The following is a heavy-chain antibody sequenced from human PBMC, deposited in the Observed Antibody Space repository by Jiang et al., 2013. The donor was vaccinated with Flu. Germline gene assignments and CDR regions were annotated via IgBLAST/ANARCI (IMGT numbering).Heavy chain of an antibody. CDR1: GGSISSGSYY. J-gene: IGHJ4*02. CDR2: IYTSGST. V-gene: IGHV4-61*02. Sequence: PGLVKPSQTLSLTCTVSGGSISSGSYYWSWIRQPAGKGLEWIGRIYTSGSTNYNPSLKSRVTISVDTSKNQFSLRLSSVTAADTAVYYCARDNYDSSGYYYLFDSWGQGT. CDR3: ARDNYDSSGYYYLFDS. D-gene: IGHD3-22*01.